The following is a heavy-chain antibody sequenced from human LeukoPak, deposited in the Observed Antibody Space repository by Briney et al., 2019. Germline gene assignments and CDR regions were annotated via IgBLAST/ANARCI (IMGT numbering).Heavy chain of an antibody. J-gene: IGHJ4*02. V-gene: IGHV3-30*18. CDR2: ISYDGSNK. CDR1: GFTFSSYG. Sequence: GGSLRLSCAASGFTFSSYGMHCVRQAPGKGLEWVAVISYDGSNKYYADSVKGRFTISRDNSKNTLYLQMNSLRAEDTAVYYCAKGPGVVPASYVDYWGQGTLVTVSS. D-gene: IGHD2-2*01. CDR3: AKGPGVVPASYVDY.